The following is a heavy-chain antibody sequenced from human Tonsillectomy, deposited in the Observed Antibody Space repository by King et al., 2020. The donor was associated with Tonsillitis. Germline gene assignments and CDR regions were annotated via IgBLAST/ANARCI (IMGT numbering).Heavy chain of an antibody. CDR2: VFYTGSA. Sequence: VQLQESGPGLAKPSETLSLTCSVSGGSIGSDFWSWIRQPPGKGLEWIGYVFYTGSANYNPSLKGRVTISVDTSKNQFSMKLTSVTAADTAVYYCARGVTATGYFDHWGQGTLVTVSS. J-gene: IGHJ4*02. D-gene: IGHD6-13*01. CDR3: ARGVTATGYFDH. V-gene: IGHV4-59*08. CDR1: GGSIGSDF.